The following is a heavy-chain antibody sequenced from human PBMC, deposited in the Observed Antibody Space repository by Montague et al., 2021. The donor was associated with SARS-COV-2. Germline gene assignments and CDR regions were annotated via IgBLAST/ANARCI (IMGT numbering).Heavy chain of an antibody. CDR1: GGSITSYY. CDR2: IYYRGST. D-gene: IGHD3-9*01. V-gene: IGHV4-59*01. J-gene: IGHJ3*02. Sequence: SETLSLTCTVSGGSITSYYWTWIRQPPGKGLEWVGRIYYRGSTNYSPSLKSRVTISVDTSKNQFSLKLSSVTAADTAVYYCARTGLGAYDILTGYTVNAFDMWGQGTMVTVSS. CDR3: ARTGLGAYDILTGYTVNAFDM.